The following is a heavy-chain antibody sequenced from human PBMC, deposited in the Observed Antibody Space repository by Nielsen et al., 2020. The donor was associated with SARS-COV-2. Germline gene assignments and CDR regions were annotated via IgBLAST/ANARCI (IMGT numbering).Heavy chain of an antibody. Sequence: ASVKVSCEVSGYTLTELSMHWVRQAPGKGLEWMGGFDPEDGETIYAQKFQGRVTMTEDTSTDTAYMELSSLRSEDTAVYYCATGSPRLELRYNWFDPWGQGTLVTVSS. CDR2: FDPEDGET. CDR3: ATGSPRLELRYNWFDP. V-gene: IGHV1-24*01. J-gene: IGHJ5*02. D-gene: IGHD1-7*01. CDR1: GYTLTELS.